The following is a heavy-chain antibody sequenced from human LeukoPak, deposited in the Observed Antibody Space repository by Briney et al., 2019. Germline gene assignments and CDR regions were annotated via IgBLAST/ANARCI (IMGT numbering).Heavy chain of an antibody. CDR1: GFTFSSYS. D-gene: IGHD4-17*01. CDR2: ITASSSTI. Sequence: AGGSLRLSCAASGFTFSSYSMNWVRQAPGKGPEWISWITASSSTIIYADSVKGRFTISRDNAKNSLYLQMNSLRAEDTAVYYCARDQDYGFTYWGQGTLVTVSS. J-gene: IGHJ4*02. CDR3: ARDQDYGFTY. V-gene: IGHV3-48*01.